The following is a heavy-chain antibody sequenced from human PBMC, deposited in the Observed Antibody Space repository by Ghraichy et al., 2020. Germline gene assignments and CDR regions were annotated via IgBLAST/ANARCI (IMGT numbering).Heavy chain of an antibody. CDR1: GFTVSSNY. CDR2: IYSGGST. CDR3: ARESPPGYYDSSGYYPRLYYGMDV. Sequence: GGSLRLSCAASGFTVSSNYMSWVRQAPGKGLEWVSVIYSGGSTYYADSVKGRFTISRDNSKNTLYLQMNSLRAEDTAVYYCARESPPGYYDSSGYYPRLYYGMDVWGQGTTVTVSS. V-gene: IGHV3-66*01. J-gene: IGHJ6*02. D-gene: IGHD3-22*01.